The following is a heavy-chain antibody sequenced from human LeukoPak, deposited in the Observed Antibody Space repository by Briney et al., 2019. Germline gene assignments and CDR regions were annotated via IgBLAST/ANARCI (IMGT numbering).Heavy chain of an antibody. V-gene: IGHV3-7*02. CDR1: GFTFSTHW. CDR2: IKHDGSEQ. D-gene: IGHD1/OR15-1a*01. CDR3: ATNKERAYSDS. Sequence: GGSLRLSCAASGFTFSTHWMDWVRQAPGKGLEWVANIKHDGSEQYYVDSVKGRFTISRDNAKNLLYLQMSSLRVEDTAIYYCATNKERAYSDSWGQGTLVTVSS. J-gene: IGHJ4*02.